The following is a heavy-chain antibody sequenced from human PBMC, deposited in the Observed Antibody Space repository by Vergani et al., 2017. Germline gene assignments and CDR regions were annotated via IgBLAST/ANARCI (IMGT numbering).Heavy chain of an antibody. CDR1: GYSFTSYW. CDR2: IYPGDSDT. D-gene: IGHD4-23*01. J-gene: IGHJ6*02. V-gene: IGHV5-51*03. Sequence: EVQLVQSGAEVKKPGESLKISCKGSGYSFTSYWIGWVRQMPGKGLEWMGIIYPGDSDTRYSPSFQGQVTISADKSISTAYLQWSSLKASDTAMYYCARRLGGYGGNPHHYGMDVWGQGTTVTVSS. CDR3: ARRLGGYGGNPHHYGMDV.